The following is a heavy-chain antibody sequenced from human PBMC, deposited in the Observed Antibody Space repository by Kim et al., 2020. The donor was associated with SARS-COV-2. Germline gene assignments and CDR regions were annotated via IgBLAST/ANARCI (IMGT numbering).Heavy chain of an antibody. J-gene: IGHJ4*02. CDR1: GGSISSYY. CDR3: ASVNYGSGTYYFDY. V-gene: IGHV4-59*13. Sequence: SETLSLTCTVSGGSISSYYWSWIRQPPGKGLEWIGYIYYSGSTNYNPSLKSRVTISVDTSKNQFSLKLSSVTAADTAVYYCASVNYGSGTYYFDYWGQGT. D-gene: IGHD3-10*01. CDR2: IYYSGST.